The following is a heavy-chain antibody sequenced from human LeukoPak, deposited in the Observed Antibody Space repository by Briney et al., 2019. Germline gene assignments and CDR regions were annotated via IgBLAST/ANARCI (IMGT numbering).Heavy chain of an antibody. CDR3: ASPLGYCSSTSCYGAFDI. V-gene: IGHV1-24*01. D-gene: IGHD2-2*01. Sequence: ASVKVSCKVSGYTLTELSMHWVRQAPGKGLEWMGGFDPEDGETTYAQKFQGRVTMTEDTSTDTAYMELSSLRSEDTAVYYCASPLGYCSSTSCYGAFDIWGQGTMVTVSS. CDR2: FDPEDGET. CDR1: GYTLTELS. J-gene: IGHJ3*02.